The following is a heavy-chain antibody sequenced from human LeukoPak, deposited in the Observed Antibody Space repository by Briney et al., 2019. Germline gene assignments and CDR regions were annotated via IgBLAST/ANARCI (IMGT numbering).Heavy chain of an antibody. J-gene: IGHJ6*02. CDR3: ARNYYDFWSTPYGMDV. V-gene: IGHV7-4-1*02. CDR2: INTNTGNP. Sequence: ASVKVSCKASGYSFTSYAMNWVRQAPGQGLEWMGWINTNTGNPTYPQGFTGHFVFSLDTSVSTAYLQISSLEPEDTAVYYCARNYYDFWSTPYGMDVWGQGTTVFVSS. CDR1: GYSFTSYA. D-gene: IGHD3-3*01.